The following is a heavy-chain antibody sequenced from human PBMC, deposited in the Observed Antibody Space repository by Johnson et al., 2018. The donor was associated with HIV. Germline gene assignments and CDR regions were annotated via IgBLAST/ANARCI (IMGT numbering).Heavy chain of an antibody. D-gene: IGHD2-21*01. CDR1: GFTFSSYG. CDR3: AKDRVVIAAHDAFDS. J-gene: IGHJ3*02. Sequence: QVQLVESGGGVVQPGRSLRLSCAASGFTFSSYGMHWVRQAPGKGLEWVAVIWYDGSNKYYADSVKGRFTISRDNSKNTLYLQMNSLRAEDTAVYYCAKDRVVIAAHDAFDSWGQGTMVTVSS. CDR2: IWYDGSNK. V-gene: IGHV3-33*06.